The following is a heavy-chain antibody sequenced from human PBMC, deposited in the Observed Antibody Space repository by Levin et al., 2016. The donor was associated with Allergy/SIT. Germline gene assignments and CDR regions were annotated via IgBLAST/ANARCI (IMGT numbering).Heavy chain of an antibody. V-gene: IGHV3-23*01. Sequence: GGSLRLSCAASGFTFSSYAMSWVRQAPGKGLEWVSAISTSGASTFYEDSVKGRFSISRDNSKNLLYLQMDSLRAEDTAIYYCAKRGIGGRPIDSWGQGTLVTVSS. CDR2: ISTSGAST. CDR1: GFTFSSYA. CDR3: AKRGIGGRPIDS. D-gene: IGHD6-6*01. J-gene: IGHJ4*02.